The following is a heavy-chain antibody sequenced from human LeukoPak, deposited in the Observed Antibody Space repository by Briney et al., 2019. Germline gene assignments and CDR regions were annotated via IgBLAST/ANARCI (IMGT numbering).Heavy chain of an antibody. Sequence: GGSLRLSCAASEFTVSSNYMSWVRQAPGKGLEWVSVIYSGGSTYYADSVKGRFTISRHDSKNTLYLHMNSLRAEDTAVYYCARGGNKQFDYWGQGTLVTVSS. J-gene: IGHJ4*02. D-gene: IGHD1/OR15-1a*01. CDR3: ARGGNKQFDY. V-gene: IGHV3-53*04. CDR1: EFTVSSNY. CDR2: IYSGGST.